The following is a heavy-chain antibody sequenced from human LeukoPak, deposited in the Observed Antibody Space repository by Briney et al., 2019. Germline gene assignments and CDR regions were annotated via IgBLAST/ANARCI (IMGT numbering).Heavy chain of an antibody. CDR2: ISSRSSTM. D-gene: IGHD6-13*01. Sequence: GGSLRLSCAASGFTFSTYTMNWVRQAPGKGLEWVSYISSRSSTMYYADSVKGRFTISRDNARNSLYLQMNSLRAEDTAVYYCAKLPLRIAAAGSHYYGMDVWGQGTTVTVSS. CDR3: AKLPLRIAAAGSHYYGMDV. V-gene: IGHV3-48*01. J-gene: IGHJ6*02. CDR1: GFTFSTYT.